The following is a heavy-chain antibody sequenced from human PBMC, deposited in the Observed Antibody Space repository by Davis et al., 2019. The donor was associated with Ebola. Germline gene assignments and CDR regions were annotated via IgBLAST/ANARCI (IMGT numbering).Heavy chain of an antibody. CDR3: VRRSNLSFDY. CDR2: INHTGST. D-gene: IGHD2-2*01. J-gene: IGHJ4*02. CDR1: GGSFNYYY. Sequence: MPSETLSLTCAVYGGSFNYYYWTWIRQTPGTGLKRIGEINHTGSTNYNPSLKSRVTISVDTSKNQFSLKLSSVTAADTAVYYCVRRSNLSFDYWGQGTLVTVSS. V-gene: IGHV4-34*01.